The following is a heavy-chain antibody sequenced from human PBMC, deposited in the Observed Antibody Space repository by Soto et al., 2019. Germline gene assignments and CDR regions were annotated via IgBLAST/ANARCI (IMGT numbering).Heavy chain of an antibody. CDR3: ARAPPSITMVRGVSTTYYYGMDV. V-gene: IGHV4-61*01. CDR1: GGSVSSGSYY. D-gene: IGHD3-10*01. J-gene: IGHJ6*02. CDR2: IYYSGST. Sequence: SETLSLTCTVSGGSVSSGSYYWSWIRQPPGKGLEWIGYIYYSGSTNYNPSLKSRVTISVDTSKNQFSLKLSSVTAADTAVYYCARAPPSITMVRGVSTTYYYGMDVWGQGTTVTVSS.